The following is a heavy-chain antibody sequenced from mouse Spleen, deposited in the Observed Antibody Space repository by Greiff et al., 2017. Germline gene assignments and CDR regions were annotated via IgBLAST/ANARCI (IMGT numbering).Heavy chain of an antibody. D-gene: IGHD2-13*01. CDR3: ARHGDYNCDY. CDR2: ISSGGSYT. Sequence: EVKLQESGGDLVKPGGSLKLSCAASGFTFSSYGMSWVRQTPDKRLEWVATISSGGSYTYYPDSVKGRFTISRDNAKNTLYLQMSSLKSEDTAMYYCARHGDYNCDYWGQGTTLTVSS. V-gene: IGHV5-6*01. J-gene: IGHJ2*01. CDR1: GFTFSSYG.